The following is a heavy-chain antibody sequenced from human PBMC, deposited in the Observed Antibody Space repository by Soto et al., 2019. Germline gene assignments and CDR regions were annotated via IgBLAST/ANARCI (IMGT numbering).Heavy chain of an antibody. J-gene: IGHJ3*02. Sequence: NPSETLSLTCIVSGDSISSSRYYWGWIRQPPGKGLEWIGSINYSGSTYNNPSLKSRVTVSVDMSKNQFSLNLSSVTAADTFMYYCARHRDCSTTSCFGIFSFDIWGQGTMVT. CDR1: GDSISSSRYY. CDR2: INYSGST. CDR3: ARHRDCSTTSCFGIFSFDI. V-gene: IGHV4-39*01. D-gene: IGHD2-2*01.